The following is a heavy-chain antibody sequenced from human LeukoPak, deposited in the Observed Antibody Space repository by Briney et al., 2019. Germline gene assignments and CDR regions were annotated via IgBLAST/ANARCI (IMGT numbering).Heavy chain of an antibody. CDR2: IRYDGSNK. J-gene: IGHJ4*02. CDR1: GFTFSSYG. Sequence: GGSLRLSCAASGFTFSSYGMHWVRQAPGKGLEWVAFIRYDGSNKYYADSVKGRFTISRDNSKNTLYLQMNSLRAEDTAAYYCAKIAAARFYFDYWGQGTLVTVSS. D-gene: IGHD6-13*01. V-gene: IGHV3-30*02. CDR3: AKIAAARFYFDY.